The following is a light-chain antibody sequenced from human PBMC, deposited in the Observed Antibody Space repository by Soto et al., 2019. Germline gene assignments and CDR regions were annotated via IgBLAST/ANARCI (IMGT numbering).Light chain of an antibody. J-gene: IGKJ1*01. CDR3: QQYGTYPQT. CDR2: EAS. V-gene: IGKV3-20*01. CDR1: QRVDYNY. Sequence: EIVLTQSPGTLSLSPGERATLSCRASQRVDYNYLAWYQQRPGQAPRLLVSEASHRPAGIPDRFSGSGSGTDFTLTISRLEPEDFAVYYCQQYGTYPQTFGQGTKVEIK.